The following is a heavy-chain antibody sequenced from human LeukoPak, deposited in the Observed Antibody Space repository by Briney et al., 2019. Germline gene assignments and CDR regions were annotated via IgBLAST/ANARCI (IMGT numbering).Heavy chain of an antibody. CDR3: ARRSRDGYNYFDY. CDR1: EFTFKNYA. V-gene: IGHV3-23*01. J-gene: IGHJ4*02. CDR2: ISGTGGGT. D-gene: IGHD5-24*01. Sequence: GGSLRLSCAASEFTFKNYAMNWVRQAPGKGLEWVSVISGTGGGTYADSVKGRFTISRDNSKNTVYLQVNSLRAEDTAIYHCARRSRDGYNYFDYWGQGTLVTVSS.